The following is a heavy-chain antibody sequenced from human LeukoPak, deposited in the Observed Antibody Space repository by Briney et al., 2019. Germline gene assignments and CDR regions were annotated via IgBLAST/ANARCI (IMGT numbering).Heavy chain of an antibody. CDR3: AKSGSSVFWS. CDR1: GFTFTNHW. CDR2: IKEDGSEK. D-gene: IGHD3-3*02. J-gene: IGHJ5*02. Sequence: GGSLRLSCAASGFTFTNHWMSWVRQAPGKGLEWVANIKEDGSEKYYVDSVKGGFTVSRDNVKNSLFLQMNSLRVDDTAVYYCAKSGSSVFWSWGQGTLVTVSS. V-gene: IGHV3-7*03.